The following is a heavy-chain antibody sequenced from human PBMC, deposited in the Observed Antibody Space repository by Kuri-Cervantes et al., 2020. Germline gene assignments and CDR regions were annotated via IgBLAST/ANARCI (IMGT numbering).Heavy chain of an antibody. CDR1: GYTFTSYC. CDR2: ISAYNGNT. J-gene: IGHJ6*03. D-gene: IGHD3-10*01. CDR3: ARDSDYYGSGSYYPFGYYYYYMDV. V-gene: IGHV1-18*01. Sequence: ASVKVSCKASGYTFTSYCISWVRQAPGQGLEWMGWISAYNGNTNYAQKLQGRVTMTTDTSTSTAYMELRSLRSDDTAVYYCARDSDYYGSGSYYPFGYYYYYMDVWGKGTTVTVSS.